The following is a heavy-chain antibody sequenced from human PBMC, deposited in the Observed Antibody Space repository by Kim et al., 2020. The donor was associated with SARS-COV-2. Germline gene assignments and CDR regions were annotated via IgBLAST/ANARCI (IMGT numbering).Heavy chain of an antibody. CDR3: ARLSSGYWLGAFDI. CDR1: GGSISSYY. J-gene: IGHJ3*02. D-gene: IGHD3-22*01. CDR2: IYYSGST. Sequence: SETLSLTCTVSGGSISSYYWSWIRQPPGKGLEWIGYIYYSGSTNYNPSLKSRVTISVDTSKNQFSLKLSSVTAADTAVYYCARLSSGYWLGAFDIWGQGTMVTVSS. V-gene: IGHV4-59*13.